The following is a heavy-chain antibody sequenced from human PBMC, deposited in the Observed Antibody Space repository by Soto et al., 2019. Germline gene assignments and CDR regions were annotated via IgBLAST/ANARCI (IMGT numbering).Heavy chain of an antibody. CDR3: ARDFFLRGSPFDY. Sequence: GASVKVSCKASGYTFTSYAMHWVRQAPGQRLEWMGWINAGNGNTKYSQKFQGRVTITRDTSASTAYMELNSLRSEDTAVYYCARDFFLRGSPFDYWGQGTLVTVSS. V-gene: IGHV1-3*01. CDR1: GYTFTSYA. J-gene: IGHJ4*02. D-gene: IGHD3-3*01. CDR2: INAGNGNT.